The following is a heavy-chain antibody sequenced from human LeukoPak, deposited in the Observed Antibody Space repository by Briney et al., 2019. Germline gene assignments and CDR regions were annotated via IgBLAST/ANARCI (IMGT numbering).Heavy chain of an antibody. CDR1: GGSISSYY. J-gene: IGHJ4*02. CDR2: PHTSGST. D-gene: IGHD4-17*01. Sequence: SEALSLTCTVSGGSISSYYWSWFRQPAGEGLEWIGRPHTSGSTHYNPSLKSRVTMSVDTSKNQFSLKLSSVTAADTAVYYCARDFGYGDYFFDDWGQGTLVTVSS. CDR3: ARDFGYGDYFFDD. V-gene: IGHV4-4*07.